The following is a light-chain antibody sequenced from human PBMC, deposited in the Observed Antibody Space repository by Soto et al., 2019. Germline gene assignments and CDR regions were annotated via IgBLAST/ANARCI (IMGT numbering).Light chain of an antibody. CDR3: QQYGSAAPWT. CDR1: ESVYSRY. CDR2: EAS. V-gene: IGKV3-20*01. Sequence: EIVLTQSPGTLYLSPGESATLFCRASESVYSRYVAWYQQKPGQAPRILIYEASDRATGIPDRFSGTGSGTEFSLTIIRLEPEDFAVYYCQQYGSAAPWTFGQGTKVEIK. J-gene: IGKJ1*01.